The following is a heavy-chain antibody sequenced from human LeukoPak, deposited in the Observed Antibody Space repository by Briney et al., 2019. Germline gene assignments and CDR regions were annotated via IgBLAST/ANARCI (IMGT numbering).Heavy chain of an antibody. Sequence: ASVKVSCKVSGYTFTSFGISWVRQAPGQGPEWMGWISAYNGNTNYAQKFQGRVTMTTDTSTSTAYMELGSLRSDDTAVYYCARDQGGVVVIHWGQGTLVTVSS. V-gene: IGHV1-18*01. CDR2: ISAYNGNT. CDR3: ARDQGGVVVIH. D-gene: IGHD3-22*01. CDR1: GYTFTSFG. J-gene: IGHJ4*02.